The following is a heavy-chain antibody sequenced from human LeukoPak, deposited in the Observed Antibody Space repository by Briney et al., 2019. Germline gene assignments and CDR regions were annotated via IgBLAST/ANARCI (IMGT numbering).Heavy chain of an antibody. CDR2: INQDGSEK. J-gene: IGHJ3*02. V-gene: IGHV3-7*01. CDR3: ARDPYYYDSSGYDDAFDI. Sequence: GGSLRLSCVASGLTFRRYWMSWVRQAPGKGLEWVANINQDGSEKCYVDSVKGRFTISRDNSKNSLYLQMSSLRAEDTAVYYCARDPYYYDSSGYDDAFDIWGQGTMVTVSS. CDR1: GLTFRRYW. D-gene: IGHD3-22*01.